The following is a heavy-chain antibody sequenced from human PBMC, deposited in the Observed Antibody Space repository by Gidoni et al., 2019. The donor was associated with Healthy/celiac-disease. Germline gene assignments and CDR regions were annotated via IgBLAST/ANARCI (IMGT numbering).Heavy chain of an antibody. J-gene: IGHJ4*02. D-gene: IGHD4-17*01. CDR2: IKSKTDGGTT. CDR1: VFTFMNTW. CDR3: TTDQLTTVVPFLGMPDY. V-gene: IGHV3-15*01. Sequence: EVQLVESGGGVVKPGGSLRLSCSASVFTFMNTWMSWVRQAPGKGLEWVGCIKSKTDGGTTDYAEPVKGIFTTLRDDSNNTLYLQMNSLKPEDNAVYYCTTDQLTTVVPFLGMPDYWGQGTPVTVSS.